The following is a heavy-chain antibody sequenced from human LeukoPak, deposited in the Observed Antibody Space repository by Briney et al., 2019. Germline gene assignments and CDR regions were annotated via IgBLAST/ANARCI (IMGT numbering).Heavy chain of an antibody. V-gene: IGHV4-59*08. CDR3: ARRAYSSGWYIGDWYFDL. CDR2: IYYSGST. D-gene: IGHD6-19*01. Sequence: TSETLSLTCTVSGGSISSYYWSWIRQPPGKGLEWIGYIYYSGSTNYNPSLKSRVTISVDTSKNQFSLKLSSVTAADTAVYYCARRAYSSGWYIGDWYFDLWGRGTLVTVSS. CDR1: GGSISSYY. J-gene: IGHJ2*01.